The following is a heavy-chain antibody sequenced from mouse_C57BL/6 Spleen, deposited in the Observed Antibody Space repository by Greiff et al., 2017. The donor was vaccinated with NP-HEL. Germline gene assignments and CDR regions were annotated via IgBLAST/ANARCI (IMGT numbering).Heavy chain of an antibody. V-gene: IGHV5-16*01. Sequence: EVQVVESEGGLVQPGSSIKLSCTASGFTFSDYYMAWVRQVPEKGLEWVANINYDGSSTYYLDSLKSRFIISRDNAKNILYLQMSSLKSEDTATYYCARENTANWYFDVWGTGTTVTVSS. CDR2: INYDGSST. J-gene: IGHJ1*03. CDR1: GFTFSDYY. D-gene: IGHD1-2*01. CDR3: ARENTANWYFDV.